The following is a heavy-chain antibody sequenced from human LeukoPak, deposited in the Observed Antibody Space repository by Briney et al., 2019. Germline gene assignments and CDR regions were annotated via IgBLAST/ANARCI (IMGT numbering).Heavy chain of an antibody. D-gene: IGHD3-22*01. CDR2: ISSSSSYI. Sequence: GGSLRLSCAASGFTFSSYSMNWVRQAPGKGLEWVSSISSSSSYIYYADSVKGRFTISRDNAKNSLYLQMNSLRAEDTAVYYCARVESYYYDAKKNAFDIWGQGTMVTVSS. V-gene: IGHV3-21*01. J-gene: IGHJ3*02. CDR1: GFTFSSYS. CDR3: ARVESYYYDAKKNAFDI.